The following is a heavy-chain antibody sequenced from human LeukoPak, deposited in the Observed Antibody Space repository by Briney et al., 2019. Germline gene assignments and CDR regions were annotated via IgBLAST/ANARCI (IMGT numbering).Heavy chain of an antibody. CDR2: ISGSGGST. J-gene: IGHJ4*02. D-gene: IGHD3-16*02. CDR3: AKDRTRLGELSDY. Sequence: PGGSLRLSCAASGFTFSSYAMSWVRQAPGKGLEWVSAISGSGGSTYYADSVKGRFTISRGDSKNTLYLQMNSLRAEDTAVYYCAKDRTRLGELSDYWGQGTLVTVSS. V-gene: IGHV3-23*01. CDR1: GFTFSSYA.